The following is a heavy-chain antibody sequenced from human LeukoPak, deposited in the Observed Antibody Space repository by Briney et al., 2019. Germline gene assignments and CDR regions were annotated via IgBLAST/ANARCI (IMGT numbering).Heavy chain of an antibody. CDR3: ARQNLGYCSGGSCYSDWFDP. CDR2: INHSGST. Sequence: SETLSLTCAVYGGSFSAYYWNWIRQPPGKGLEWIGEINHSGSTYYNPSLKSRVTISVDTSKNQFSLKLSSVTAADTAVYYCARQNLGYCSGGSCYSDWFDPWGQGTLVTVSS. CDR1: GGSFSAYY. D-gene: IGHD2-15*01. V-gene: IGHV4-34*01. J-gene: IGHJ5*02.